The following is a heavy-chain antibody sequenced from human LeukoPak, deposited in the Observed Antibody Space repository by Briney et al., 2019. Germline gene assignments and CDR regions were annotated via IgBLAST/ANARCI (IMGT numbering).Heavy chain of an antibody. CDR2: IRYDGSNE. CDR3: ARDQGSGWYGAYYMDV. Sequence: GGSLRLSCAASGFTFSSYGMHWVRQAPGKGLEWVSFIRYDGSNEYYADSVRGRFTISRDNSKNTLYLQMNSLRAEDTAVYYCARDQGSGWYGAYYMDVWGKGTTVTISS. V-gene: IGHV3-30*02. J-gene: IGHJ6*03. CDR1: GFTFSSYG. D-gene: IGHD6-19*01.